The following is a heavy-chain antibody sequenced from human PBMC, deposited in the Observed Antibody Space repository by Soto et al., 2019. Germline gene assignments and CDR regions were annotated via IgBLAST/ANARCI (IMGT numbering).Heavy chain of an antibody. V-gene: IGHV3-74*01. D-gene: IGHD4-4*01. J-gene: IGHJ6*02. CDR3: ARDLPFTVTTIRDYYYGMDV. CDR1: GFTFSSYW. CDR2: INSDGSST. Sequence: TGGSLRLSCAASGFTFSSYWMHWVRQAPGKGLVWVSRINSDGSSTSYADSVKGRFTISRDNAKNTLYLQMNSLRAEDTAVYYCARDLPFTVTTIRDYYYGMDVWGQGTTVTVS.